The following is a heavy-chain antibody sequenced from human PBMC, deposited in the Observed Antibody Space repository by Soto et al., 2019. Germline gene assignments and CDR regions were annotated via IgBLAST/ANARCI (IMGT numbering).Heavy chain of an antibody. CDR3: TTDPPRWIAAAGGSNNWFDP. CDR1: GFTFSNPW. D-gene: IGHD6-13*01. V-gene: IGHV3-15*01. Sequence: GGSLRLSCAASGFTFSNPWMSWVRQAPGKGLEWVGRIKSKTDGGTTDYAAPVKGRFTISRDDSKNTLYLQMNSLKTEDTAVYYCTTDPPRWIAAAGGSNNWFDPWGQGTLVTVSS. J-gene: IGHJ5*02. CDR2: IKSKTDGGTT.